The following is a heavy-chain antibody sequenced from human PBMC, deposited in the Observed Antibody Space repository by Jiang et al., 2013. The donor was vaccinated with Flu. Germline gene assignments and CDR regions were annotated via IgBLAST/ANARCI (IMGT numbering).Heavy chain of an antibody. J-gene: IGHJ3*02. D-gene: IGHD1-26*01. Sequence: ASGYTFTGYYMHWVRQAPGQGLEWMGWINPNSGGTNYAQKFQGWVTMTRDTSISTAYMELSRLRSDDTAVYYCARGRVGATTDAFDIWGQGTMVTVSS. CDR2: INPNSGGT. V-gene: IGHV1-2*04. CDR1: GYTFTGYY. CDR3: ARGRVGATTDAFDI.